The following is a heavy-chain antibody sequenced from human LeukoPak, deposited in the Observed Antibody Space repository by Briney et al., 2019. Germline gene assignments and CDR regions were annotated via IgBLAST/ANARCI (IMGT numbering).Heavy chain of an antibody. V-gene: IGHV4-59*01. J-gene: IGHJ4*02. CDR1: GGSISSYY. D-gene: IGHD5-18*01. CDR2: ISYSGST. Sequence: KPSETLSLTCTVSGGSISSYYWSWIRQPPGKGLEWIGYISYSGSTNYNPSPKSRVTISIDTSKNQFSLKLSSVTAADTAVYYCARGASGYSYGWGQGTLVTVSS. CDR3: ARGASGYSYG.